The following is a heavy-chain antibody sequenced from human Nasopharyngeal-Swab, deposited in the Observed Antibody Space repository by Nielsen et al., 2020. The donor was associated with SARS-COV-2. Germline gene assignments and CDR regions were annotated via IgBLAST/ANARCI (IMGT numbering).Heavy chain of an antibody. V-gene: IGHV4-30-2*01. CDR2: IYHSGST. Sequence: SETLSLTCAVSGGSISSGGYSWSWIRQPPGKGLEWIGYIYHSGSTYYNPSLKSRVTISVDRSKNQFSLKLSSVTAADTAVYYCARTHDSRVDAFDIWGQGTMVTVSS. J-gene: IGHJ3*02. D-gene: IGHD3-22*01. CDR3: ARTHDSRVDAFDI. CDR1: GGSISSGGYS.